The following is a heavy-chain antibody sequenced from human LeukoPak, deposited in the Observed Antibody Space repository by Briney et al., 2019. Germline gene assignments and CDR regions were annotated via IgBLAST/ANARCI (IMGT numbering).Heavy chain of an antibody. CDR1: GGSISSYY. Sequence: PSETLSLTCTVSGGSISSYYWSWIRQPPGKGLEWIGYIYYSGSTNYNPSLKSRVTISVDTSKNQFSLKLSSVTAADTAVYYCARETRSKKRYSYGYEDYYYYMDVWGKGTTVTISS. CDR2: IYYSGST. J-gene: IGHJ6*03. CDR3: ARETRSKKRYSYGYEDYYYYMDV. V-gene: IGHV4-59*01. D-gene: IGHD5-18*01.